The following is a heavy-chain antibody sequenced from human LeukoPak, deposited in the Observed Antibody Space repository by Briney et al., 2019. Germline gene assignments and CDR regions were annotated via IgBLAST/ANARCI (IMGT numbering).Heavy chain of an antibody. CDR1: GGSITSYY. D-gene: IGHD3-22*01. J-gene: IGHJ4*02. CDR3: ARRFVDSSGYYYDDY. V-gene: IGHV4-59*08. Sequence: KPSETLSLTCTVSGGSITSYYWGWIRQPPGKGLEWLGYIYYSGSTNYNPSLESRVTISVDTSNQFSLKLSSVTAADTAVYYCARRFVDSSGYYYDDYWGQGTLVTVSS. CDR2: IYYSGST.